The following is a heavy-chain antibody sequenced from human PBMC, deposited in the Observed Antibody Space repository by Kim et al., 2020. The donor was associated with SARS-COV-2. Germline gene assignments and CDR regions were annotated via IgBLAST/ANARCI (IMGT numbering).Heavy chain of an antibody. CDR1: GFTFSSYE. Sequence: GGSLRLSCAASGFTFSSYEMNWVRQAPGKGLEWVSYISSSGSTIYYADSVKGRFTISRDNAKNSLYLQMNSLRAEDTAVYYCARDYPWIQLWSHYYYYGMDVWGQGTTVTVSS. V-gene: IGHV3-48*03. J-gene: IGHJ6*02. D-gene: IGHD5-18*01. CDR2: ISSSGSTI. CDR3: ARDYPWIQLWSHYYYYGMDV.